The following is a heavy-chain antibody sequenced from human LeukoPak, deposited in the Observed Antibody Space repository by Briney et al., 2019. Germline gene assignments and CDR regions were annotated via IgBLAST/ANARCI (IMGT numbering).Heavy chain of an antibody. CDR2: INQDGSEK. CDR1: GFIFSNYW. D-gene: IGHD3-3*01. J-gene: IGHJ4*02. CDR3: ARVVTIFDY. V-gene: IGHV3-7*01. Sequence: GGSLRLSCAASGFIFSNYWMSWVRQAQGKGLECVANINQDGSEKYYVDSVKGRFTLSRDNAKNSLYLQMNSLRAEDTAVYYCARVVTIFDYWGQGTLVTVSS.